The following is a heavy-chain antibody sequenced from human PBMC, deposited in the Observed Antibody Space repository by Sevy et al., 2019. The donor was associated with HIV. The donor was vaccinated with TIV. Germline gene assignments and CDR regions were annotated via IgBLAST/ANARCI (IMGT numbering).Heavy chain of an antibody. CDR1: GFRFNSFGSYG. J-gene: IGHJ4*02. Sequence: GGSLRLSCAASGFRFNSFGSYGFSWVRQAPGKGLEWVAGISASDSSGGRHMTYYADSVKGRFVISRDNSGDTLYLQMRSLRGEDTAVYYCAKINTLYADYRDYWGQGTQVTVSS. CDR3: AKINTLYADYRDY. D-gene: IGHD4-17*01. CDR2: ISASDSSGGRHMT. V-gene: IGHV3-23*01.